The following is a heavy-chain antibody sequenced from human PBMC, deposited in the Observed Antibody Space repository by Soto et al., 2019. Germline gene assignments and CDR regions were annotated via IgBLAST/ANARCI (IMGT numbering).Heavy chain of an antibody. Sequence: PGGSLRLSCAASGFTFSSYGMSWVRQAPGKGLEWVSAISGSGGSTYYADSVKGRFTISRDNSKNTLYLQMNSLTAEDTAVYYYAKGQWELLDCFDYWGQGTLVTVS. CDR2: ISGSGGST. CDR1: GFTFSSYG. D-gene: IGHD1-26*01. CDR3: AKGQWELLDCFDY. J-gene: IGHJ4*02. V-gene: IGHV3-23*01.